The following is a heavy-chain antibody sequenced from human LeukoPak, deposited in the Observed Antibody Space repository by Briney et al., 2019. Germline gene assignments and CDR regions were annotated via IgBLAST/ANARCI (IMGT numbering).Heavy chain of an antibody. V-gene: IGHV5-51*01. Sequence: GESLKISCQGSGYSFKSHWIAWVRQMPGKGLECMGIIYPGDSETRYSPSFEGRVTISVDKSITTAYLQWSSLKASDSAVYYCARREAYSIYGMDVWGQGTTVTVSS. D-gene: IGHD6-13*01. CDR1: GYSFKSHW. J-gene: IGHJ6*02. CDR3: ARREAYSIYGMDV. CDR2: IYPGDSET.